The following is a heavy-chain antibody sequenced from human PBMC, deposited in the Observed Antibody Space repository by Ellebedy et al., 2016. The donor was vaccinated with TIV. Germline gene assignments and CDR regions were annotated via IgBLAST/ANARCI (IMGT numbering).Heavy chain of an antibody. CDR1: GYTFTRYG. J-gene: IGHJ2*01. CDR3: ARSRLGGGHWYFDF. Sequence: ASVKVSXXVSGYTFTRYGMSWVRQAPGQGLEWMGWIAVYNGHTKYAQKFQDRVVMTTETATSTVYMELRSLRPDDTAVYYCARSRLGGGHWYFDFWGRGTLVTVSS. V-gene: IGHV1-18*01. CDR2: IAVYNGHT. D-gene: IGHD3-10*01.